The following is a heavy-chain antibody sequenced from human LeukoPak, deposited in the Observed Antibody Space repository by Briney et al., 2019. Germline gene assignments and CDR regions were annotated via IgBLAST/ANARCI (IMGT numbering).Heavy chain of an antibody. D-gene: IGHD3-10*01. CDR3: ATVVRGVRAYSYYYYMDV. Sequence: ASVKVSCKASGGTFSSYAISWVRQAPGQGLEWMGGIIPSFGTANYAQKFQGRVTITADKSTSTAYMELSSLRSEDTAVYYCATVVRGVRAYSYYYYMDVWGKGTTVTVSS. CDR1: GGTFSSYA. J-gene: IGHJ6*03. CDR2: IIPSFGTA. V-gene: IGHV1-69*06.